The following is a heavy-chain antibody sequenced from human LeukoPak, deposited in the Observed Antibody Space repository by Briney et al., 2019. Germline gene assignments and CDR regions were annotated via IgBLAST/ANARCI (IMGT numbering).Heavy chain of an antibody. CDR2: IYYSGST. D-gene: IGHD5-18*01. V-gene: IGHV4-39*01. CDR3: ARHRYGHYFDY. Sequence: SETLSLTCTVSGGFIRSSDSYWGWIRQPPGRGLEWIGTIYYSGSTYYIPSLKSRVNISVGTSKNQFSLMLSYVTAADTAVYYWARHRYGHYFDYWGQGTLVTVSS. CDR1: GGFIRSSDSY. J-gene: IGHJ4*02.